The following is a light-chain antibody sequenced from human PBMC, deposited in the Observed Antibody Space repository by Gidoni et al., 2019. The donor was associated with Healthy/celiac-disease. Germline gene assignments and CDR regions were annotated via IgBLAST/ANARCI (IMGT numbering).Light chain of an antibody. J-gene: IGKJ4*01. CDR2: ASS. CDR1: QGIRND. CDR3: RQDYNSPLT. V-gene: IGKV1-6*01. Sequence: AIQMTQSPSSLSASVGERVTITCRASQGIRNDLGWYQQKPGKGPKILIYASSSLQSRGPSRICGGSAGTNYTLTISSLQPEDVSTNYCRQDYNSPLTFGGGTKVEIK.